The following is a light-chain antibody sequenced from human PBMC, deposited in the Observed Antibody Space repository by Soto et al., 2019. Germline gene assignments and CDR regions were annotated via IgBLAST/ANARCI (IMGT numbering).Light chain of an antibody. V-gene: IGKV3-15*01. CDR3: QQYNNWPPIT. Sequence: EIVMTQSPATLSVSPLERATLSCMVSQSVSSNLAWYQQKPGQAPRLLIYGASTRATGIPARLSGSGSGTEFTLTISSLQSEDFAVYYCQQYNNWPPITFGQGTRLEIK. CDR2: GAS. J-gene: IGKJ5*01. CDR1: QSVSSN.